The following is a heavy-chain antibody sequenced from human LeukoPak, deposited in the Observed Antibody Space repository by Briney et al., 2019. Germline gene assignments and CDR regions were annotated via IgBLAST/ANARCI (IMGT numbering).Heavy chain of an antibody. D-gene: IGHD4-17*01. CDR3: ARDRVTTGLHY. J-gene: IGHJ4*02. V-gene: IGHV4-61*02. Sequence: SETLSLTCTVSGGSISSGSYYWSWIRQPAGRGLEWIVRIYTSGSTNYNPSLKSRVTISVDTSKNQFSLKLSSVTAADTAVYYCARDRVTTGLHYWGQGTLVTVSS. CDR1: GGSISSGSYY. CDR2: IYTSGST.